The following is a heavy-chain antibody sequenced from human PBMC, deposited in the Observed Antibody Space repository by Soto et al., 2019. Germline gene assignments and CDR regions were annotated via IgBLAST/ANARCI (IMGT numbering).Heavy chain of an antibody. Sequence: EVHLVESGGGLVQPGGSLRLSCAASGFTFSSQWMSWVRQTPGKGLEWVANITGDGSAKYYVDSVRGRFTISRDNAKNSLYLQVSSLIVEDTAVYYCAISYDSPGGPWGQGTLVTVSS. CDR1: GFTFSSQW. J-gene: IGHJ5*02. CDR2: ITGDGSAK. V-gene: IGHV3-7*01. CDR3: AISYDSPGGP. D-gene: IGHD3-3*01.